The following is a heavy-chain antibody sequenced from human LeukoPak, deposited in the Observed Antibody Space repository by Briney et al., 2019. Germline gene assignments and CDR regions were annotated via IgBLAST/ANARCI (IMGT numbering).Heavy chain of an antibody. CDR1: GGSISTYY. CDR2: IYHSGST. D-gene: IGHD2-21*01. Sequence: PSETLSLTCTVSGGSISTYYWSWIRQPPGKGPEWIGYIYHSGSTNYNPSLRSRVTMSVDTSKKQFSLKLRSVTAADTAVYYCAREGYSGSDFDSWGQGTLVTVSS. CDR3: AREGYSGSDFDS. V-gene: IGHV4-59*01. J-gene: IGHJ4*02.